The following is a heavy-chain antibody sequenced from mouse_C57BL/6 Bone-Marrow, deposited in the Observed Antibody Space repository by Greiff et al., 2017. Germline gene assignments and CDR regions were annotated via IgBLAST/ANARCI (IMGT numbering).Heavy chain of an antibody. Sequence: VQLKESGTVLARPGASVKMSCKTSGYTFTSYWMHWVKQRPGQGLEWIGAIYPGNSDTSYNQKFKGKAKLTAVTSASTAYMELSSLTNEDSAVYYCTLYYGNPFAYWGQGTLVTVSA. V-gene: IGHV1-5*01. CDR2: IYPGNSDT. D-gene: IGHD2-1*01. CDR1: GYTFTSYW. CDR3: TLYYGNPFAY. J-gene: IGHJ3*01.